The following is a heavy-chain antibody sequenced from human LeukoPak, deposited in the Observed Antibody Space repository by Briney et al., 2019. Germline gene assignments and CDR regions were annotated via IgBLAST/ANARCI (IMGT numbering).Heavy chain of an antibody. D-gene: IGHD3-10*01. Sequence: GGSLRLSCAASGFTFSISAMEWVRQAPGKGLEWVSSISGGGTTYYADSVRGRFIISRDNSKNTLYLQMNSLRAEDTAVYYCAKGTMVRWDVWGQGTTVTVSS. CDR1: GFTFSISA. CDR2: ISGGGTT. V-gene: IGHV3-23*01. CDR3: AKGTMVRWDV. J-gene: IGHJ6*02.